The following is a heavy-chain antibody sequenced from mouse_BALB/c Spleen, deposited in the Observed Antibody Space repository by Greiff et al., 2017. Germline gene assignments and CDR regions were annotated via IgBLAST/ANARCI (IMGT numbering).Heavy chain of an antibody. V-gene: IGHV2-9*02. D-gene: IGHD3-1*01. J-gene: IGHJ4*01. Sequence: VKLMESGPGLVAPSQSLSITCTVSGFSLTSYGVHWVRQPPGKGLEWLGVIWAGGSTNYNSALMSRLSISKDNSKSQVFLKMNSLQTDDTAMYYCARRGRATLYAMDYWGQGTSGTVSS. CDR2: IWAGGST. CDR1: GFSLTSYG. CDR3: ARRGRATLYAMDY.